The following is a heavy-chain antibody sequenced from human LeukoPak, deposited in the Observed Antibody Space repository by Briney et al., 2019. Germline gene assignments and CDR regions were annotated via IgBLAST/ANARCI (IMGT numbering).Heavy chain of an antibody. V-gene: IGHV4-4*07. Sequence: SETLSLTCTVSGGSISSYYWSWIRQPAGKGLEWIGRIYTSGSTNYNPSLKSRVTMSVDTSKNQFSLKLSSVTAADTAVYCCARVGRVIDYYYYGMDVWGQGTTVTVSS. CDR3: ARVGRVIDYYYYGMDV. J-gene: IGHJ6*02. D-gene: IGHD3/OR15-3a*01. CDR1: GGSISSYY. CDR2: IYTSGST.